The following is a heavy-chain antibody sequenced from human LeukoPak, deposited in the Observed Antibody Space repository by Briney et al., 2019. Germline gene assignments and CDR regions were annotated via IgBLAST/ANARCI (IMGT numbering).Heavy chain of an antibody. D-gene: IGHD3-16*01. V-gene: IGHV4-39*01. CDR2: IYYSGST. CDR3: ARPIWAQGHFDY. J-gene: IGHJ4*02. Sequence: SETLSLTCTVSGGSISSSSYYWGWIRQPPGKELEWIGSIYYSGSTYYNPSLKSRVTISVDTSKNQFSLKLSSVTAADTAVYYCARPIWAQGHFDYWGQGTLVTVSS. CDR1: GGSISSSSYY.